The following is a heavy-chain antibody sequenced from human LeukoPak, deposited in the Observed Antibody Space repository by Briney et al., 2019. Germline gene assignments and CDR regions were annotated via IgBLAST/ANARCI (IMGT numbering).Heavy chain of an antibody. CDR1: GGSFSGYY. Sequence: SETLSLTCAVYGGSFSGYYWSWIRQPPGKGLEWIGEINHSGSTNYNPSLKSRVTISVDTSKNQFSLKLSSVTASDTAVYYCARGSRITMVRGVIIRATTHYYYMDVWGKGTTVTVSS. CDR2: INHSGST. D-gene: IGHD3-10*01. J-gene: IGHJ6*03. CDR3: ARGSRITMVRGVIIRATTHYYYMDV. V-gene: IGHV4-34*01.